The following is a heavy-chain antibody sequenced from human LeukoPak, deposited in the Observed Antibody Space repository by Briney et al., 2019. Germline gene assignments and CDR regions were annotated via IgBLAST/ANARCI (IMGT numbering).Heavy chain of an antibody. CDR1: GYTFTSYA. J-gene: IGHJ5*02. CDR3: ARDVVVVAATPGDWFDP. D-gene: IGHD2-15*01. V-gene: IGHV7-4-1*02. CDR2: INTNTGNP. Sequence: ASVKVSCKASGYTFTSYAMNWVRQAPGQGLEWMGWINTNTGNPTYAQGFTGRFVSSLDTSVSTAYLQISSLKAEDTAVYYCARDVVVVAATPGDWFDPWGQGTLVTVSS.